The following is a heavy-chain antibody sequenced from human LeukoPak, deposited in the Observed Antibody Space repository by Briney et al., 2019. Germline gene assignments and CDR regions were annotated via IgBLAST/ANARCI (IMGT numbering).Heavy chain of an antibody. V-gene: IGHV1-69*05. J-gene: IGHJ4*02. CDR3: ARDKMPNMGNY. D-gene: IGHD1-26*01. CDR2: IIPIFGTA. Sequence: SVKVSCKASGYAFTSYYIHWVRQAPGQGLEWMGRIIPIFGTANYAQKFQGRVTITTDESTSTAYMELSSLRSEDTAVYYCARDKMPNMGNYWGQGTLVTVSS. CDR1: GYAFTSYY.